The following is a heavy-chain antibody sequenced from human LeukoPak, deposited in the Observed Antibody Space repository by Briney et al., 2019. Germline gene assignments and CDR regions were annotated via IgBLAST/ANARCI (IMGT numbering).Heavy chain of an antibody. CDR1: GFTFDDYA. CDR3: AKDIRPGDGSGFDEYYFDY. Sequence: GGSLRLSCAASGFTFDDYAMHWVRQAPGKGLEWVSGISWNSGSIGYADSVKGRFTISRDNAKNSLYLQMNSLRAEDTALYYCAKDIRPGDGSGFDEYYFDYWGQGTLVTVSS. CDR2: ISWNSGSI. V-gene: IGHV3-9*01. J-gene: IGHJ4*02. D-gene: IGHD3-10*01.